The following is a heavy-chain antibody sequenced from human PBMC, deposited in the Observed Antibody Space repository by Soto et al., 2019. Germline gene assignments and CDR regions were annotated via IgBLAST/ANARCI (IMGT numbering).Heavy chain of an antibody. D-gene: IGHD5-12*01. V-gene: IGHV3-49*03. Sequence: GGSLRLSCTASGFTFGDYAMSWFRQAPGKGLEWVVFIRSKAYGGTTEYAASVKGRFTISRDDSKSIAYLQMNSLKTEDTAVYYCTRDGDGYNYSYYYYMDVWGKGTTVTVSS. CDR3: TRDGDGYNYSYYYYMDV. CDR1: GFTFGDYA. CDR2: IRSKAYGGTT. J-gene: IGHJ6*03.